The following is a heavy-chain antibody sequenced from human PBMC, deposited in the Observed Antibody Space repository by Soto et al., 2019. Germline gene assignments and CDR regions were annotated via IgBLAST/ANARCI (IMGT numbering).Heavy chain of an antibody. CDR2: IVVGSGNT. D-gene: IGHD3-9*01. V-gene: IGHV1-58*02. CDR1: GFTFTSSA. J-gene: IGHJ4*01. CDR3: AAARYYDILTGSDKGEPGFDY. Sequence: SVKVSCKASGFTFTSSAMQWVRQARGQRLEWIGWIVVGSGNTNYAQKFQERVTITRDMSTSTAYMELSSLRSEDTAVYYCAAARYYDILTGSDKGEPGFDYWGQ.